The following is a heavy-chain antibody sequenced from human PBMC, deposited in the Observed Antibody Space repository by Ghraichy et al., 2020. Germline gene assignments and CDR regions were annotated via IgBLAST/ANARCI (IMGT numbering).Heavy chain of an antibody. CDR2: ISSSISTI. CDR1: GFTFSSYS. Sequence: GGSLRLSCAASGFTFSSYSMNWVRQAPGKGLEWVSYISSSISTIYYADSVKGRFTISRDNAKNSLYLQMNSLRAEDTAVYYCARERGSSSSGGVYYFDYWCQGTLGHRLL. V-gene: IGHV3-48*01. D-gene: IGHD6-6*01. CDR3: ARERGSSSSGGVYYFDY. J-gene: IGHJ4*02.